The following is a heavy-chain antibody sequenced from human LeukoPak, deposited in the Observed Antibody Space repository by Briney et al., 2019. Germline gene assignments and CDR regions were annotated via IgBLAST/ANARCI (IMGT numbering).Heavy chain of an antibody. CDR1: GYTFTGYY. J-gene: IGHJ3*02. V-gene: IGHV1-2*02. D-gene: IGHD3-3*01. Sequence: ASVKVSCKASGYTFTGYYMHWVRQAPGQGLEWMGWINPNSGGTNYAQKFQGRVTMTRDTSISTAYMELSRLRSDDTAVYYCAKNYDFWSPDAFDIWGQGTMVTVSS. CDR3: AKNYDFWSPDAFDI. CDR2: INPNSGGT.